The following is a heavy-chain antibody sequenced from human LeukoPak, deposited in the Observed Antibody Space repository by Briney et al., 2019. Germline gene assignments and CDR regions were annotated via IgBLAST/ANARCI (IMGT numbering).Heavy chain of an antibody. J-gene: IGHJ3*02. Sequence: GGSLPLPCAASGLTVSSSYMRWVRPAPGKGLEWVSIIYNDGSTYYADSMKGRFTISRDNSKNTLYLQVNSLRAEDTAMYYCARNILFAFDIWGQGTMVTVSS. CDR1: GLTVSSSY. V-gene: IGHV3-53*01. D-gene: IGHD2/OR15-2a*01. CDR2: IYNDGST. CDR3: ARNILFAFDI.